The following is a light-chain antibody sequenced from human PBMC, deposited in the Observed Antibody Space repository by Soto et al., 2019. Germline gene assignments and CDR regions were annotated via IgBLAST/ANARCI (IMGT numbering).Light chain of an antibody. V-gene: IGKV1-9*01. CDR3: QQANTSPWT. J-gene: IGKJ1*01. Sequence: DIQLIQSPSFLSASVGDRVTITCRASQGISSYLAWYQQKPGKAPRLLIYGASTLQSGVPSRFSGSGSGTEFTLTVSSLQPEDFANYYCQQANTSPWTFGQGTKVEMK. CDR1: QGISSY. CDR2: GAS.